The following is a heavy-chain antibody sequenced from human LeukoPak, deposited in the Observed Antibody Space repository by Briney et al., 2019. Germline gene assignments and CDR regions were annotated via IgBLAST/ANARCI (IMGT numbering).Heavy chain of an antibody. J-gene: IGHJ6*02. D-gene: IGHD4-11*01. V-gene: IGHV3-21*01. CDR1: GFTFSSYS. Sequence: GGSLRLSCAASGFTFSSYSMNWVRQAPGKGLEWVSSISSSSSYIYYADSVKGRFTISRDNAKNSLYLQMNSLRAEDTAVYYCVRVQYSYYYYGMDVWGQGTTVTVSS. CDR3: VRVQYSYYYYGMDV. CDR2: ISSSSSYI.